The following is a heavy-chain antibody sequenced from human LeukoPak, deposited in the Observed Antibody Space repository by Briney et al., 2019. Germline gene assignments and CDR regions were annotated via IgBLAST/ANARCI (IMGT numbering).Heavy chain of an antibody. D-gene: IGHD3-22*01. Sequence: GGSLRLSCAASGFTFSSYAMSWVRQAPGKGLEWVSAISGSGGSTYYADSVKGRFTISRDNSKNALYLQMNSPRAEDTAVYYCAKDLLPQYYYDSSGYYSDYWGQGTLVTVSS. CDR1: GFTFSSYA. CDR2: ISGSGGST. CDR3: AKDLLPQYYYDSSGYYSDY. J-gene: IGHJ4*02. V-gene: IGHV3-23*01.